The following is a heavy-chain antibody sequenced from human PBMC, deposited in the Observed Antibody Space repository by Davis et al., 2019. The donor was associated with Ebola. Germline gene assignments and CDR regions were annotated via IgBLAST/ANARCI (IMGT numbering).Heavy chain of an antibody. V-gene: IGHV4-39*01. CDR1: GGSISSSSYY. D-gene: IGHD2-2*01. Sequence: SETLSLTCTVSGGSISSSSYYWGWIRQPPGKGLEWIGSIYYSGSTYYNPSLKSRVTISVDTSKNQFPLKLSSVTAADTAVYYCARQRGIVVVPAAISWYYGMDVWGQGTTVTVSS. J-gene: IGHJ6*02. CDR2: IYYSGST. CDR3: ARQRGIVVVPAAISWYYGMDV.